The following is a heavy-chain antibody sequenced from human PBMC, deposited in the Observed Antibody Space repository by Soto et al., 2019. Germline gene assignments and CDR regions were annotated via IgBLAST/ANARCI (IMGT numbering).Heavy chain of an antibody. D-gene: IGHD5-18*01. CDR1: GGTFSSYA. Sequence: QVQLVQSGAEVKKPGSSVKVSCKASGGTFSSYAISWVRQAPGQGLEWMGGIIPIFGTASYAQKFQGRVTITADESTSTAYMELSSLRSEDTAVYYCARGSWIQLWLEGGNYYYGMDVWGQGTTVTVSS. CDR2: IIPIFGTA. J-gene: IGHJ6*02. V-gene: IGHV1-69*01. CDR3: ARGSWIQLWLEGGNYYYGMDV.